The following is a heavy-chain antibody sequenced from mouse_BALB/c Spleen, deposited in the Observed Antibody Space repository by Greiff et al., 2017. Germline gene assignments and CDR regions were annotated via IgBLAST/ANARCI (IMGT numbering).Heavy chain of an antibody. J-gene: IGHJ3*01. CDR3: ARSLPRRWFAY. V-gene: IGHV2-9*02. CDR1: GFSLTSYG. Sequence: VMLVESGPGLVAPSQSLSITCTVSGFSLTSYGVHWVRQPPGKGLEWLGVIWAGGSTNYNSALMSRLSISKDNSKSQVFLKMNSLQTDDTAMYYCARSLPRRWFAYWGQGTLVTVSA. CDR2: IWAGGST. D-gene: IGHD5-5*01.